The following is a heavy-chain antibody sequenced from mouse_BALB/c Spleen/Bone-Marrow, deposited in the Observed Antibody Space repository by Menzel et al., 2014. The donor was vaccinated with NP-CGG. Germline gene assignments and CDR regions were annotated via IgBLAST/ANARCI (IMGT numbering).Heavy chain of an antibody. CDR3: ARGRGWYFDY. CDR1: GYAFSSYW. J-gene: IGHJ2*01. V-gene: IGHV1-80*01. Sequence: VQLQQSGAELVRPGSSVKISCKASGYAFSSYWMNWVKQRPGQGLEWIGQIYPGDGDTNYNGKLKGKATLTADKSSSTAYMQLSGLTPEDSAVYFCARGRGWYFDYWGQGTTLTVSS. CDR2: IYPGDGDT. D-gene: IGHD2-3*01.